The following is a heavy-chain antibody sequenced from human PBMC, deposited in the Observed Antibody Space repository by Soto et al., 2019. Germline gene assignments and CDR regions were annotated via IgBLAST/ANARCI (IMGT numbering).Heavy chain of an antibody. CDR3: ARGIYSSSWYGGDYYYYGMDV. CDR2: IYYSGST. V-gene: IGHV4-30-4*01. Sequence: SETLSLTCTVSGGSISSGDYYWSWIRQPPGKGLEWIGYIYYSGSTYYNPSLKSRVTISVDTSKNQFSLKLSSVTAADTAVYYCARGIYSSSWYGGDYYYYGMDVWGQGTTVTVSS. D-gene: IGHD6-13*01. J-gene: IGHJ6*02. CDR1: GGSISSGDYY.